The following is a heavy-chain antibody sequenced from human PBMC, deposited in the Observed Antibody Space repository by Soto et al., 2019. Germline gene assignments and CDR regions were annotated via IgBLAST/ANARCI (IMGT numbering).Heavy chain of an antibody. V-gene: IGHV3-49*01. CDR1: GFTSGDYA. Sequence: GGSLRLSCTASGFTSGDYAMSWFRQAPGKGLEGGGFNRSKVNGRTKEYTGSGQGSLTNASDASKSIVYLKMKSLKTEDTAVYYCTRGPHYDFWSGPTARIMDVRGQGTTVTVSS. CDR3: TRGPHYDFWSGPTARIMDV. CDR2: NRSKVNGRTK. D-gene: IGHD3-3*01. J-gene: IGHJ6*02.